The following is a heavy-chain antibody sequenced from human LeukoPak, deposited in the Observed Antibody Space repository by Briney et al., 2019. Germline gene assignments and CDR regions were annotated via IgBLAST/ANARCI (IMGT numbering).Heavy chain of an antibody. J-gene: IGHJ5*02. V-gene: IGHV3-9*01. Sequence: GGSLRLSCAASGFTFGDYAMHWVRQAPGKGLEWVSGISWNSDSIGYADSVKGRFTISRDNAKNSLYLQMNSLRAEDTAVYYCATLTMEPAATPWGQGTLVTVSS. CDR2: ISWNSDSI. CDR1: GFTFGDYA. D-gene: IGHD2-2*01. CDR3: ATLTMEPAATP.